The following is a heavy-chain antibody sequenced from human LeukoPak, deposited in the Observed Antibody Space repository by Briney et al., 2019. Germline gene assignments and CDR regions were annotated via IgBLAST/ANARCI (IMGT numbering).Heavy chain of an antibody. V-gene: IGHV3-30-3*02. CDR1: GFTFSSYA. J-gene: IGHJ4*02. D-gene: IGHD3-10*01. Sequence: QSGGSLRLSCAASGFTFSSYAMHWVRQAPGKGLEWVAVISYDGSNKYYADSVKGRFTISRDNSKNTLYLQMNSLRAEDTAVYYCARGGELLPLDYWGQGTLVTVSS. CDR2: ISYDGSNK. CDR3: ARGGELLPLDY.